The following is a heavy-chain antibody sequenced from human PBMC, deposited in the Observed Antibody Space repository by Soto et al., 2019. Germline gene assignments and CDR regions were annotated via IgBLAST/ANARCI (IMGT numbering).Heavy chain of an antibody. CDR2: IIPIFGTA. Sequence: GASVKVSCKASGGTFSSYAISWVRQAPGQGLERMGGIIPIFGTANYAQKFQGRVTITADKSTSTAYMELSSLRSEDTAVDYCARGSYYDSSGYWSVGPHAYEIWFQVTMGPGS. D-gene: IGHD3-22*01. V-gene: IGHV1-69*06. CDR1: GGTFSSYA. J-gene: IGHJ3*02. CDR3: ARGSYYDSSGYWSVGPHAYEI.